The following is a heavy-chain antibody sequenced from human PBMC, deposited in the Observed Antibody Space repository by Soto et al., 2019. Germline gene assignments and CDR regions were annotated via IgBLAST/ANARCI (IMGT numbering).Heavy chain of an antibody. CDR2: VIPIFGKP. Sequence: QVQLVQSGAEVKKSGYPVKVSCTASGCTFSSYSINWVRQAPGQGLEWMGGVIPIFGKPTYAQKFQGRLTITGDKSTSTAYMGLTSLRYGDTAVYYCARERAYFYVMDVWGQGTAVTVSS. CDR1: GCTFSSYS. J-gene: IGHJ6*02. V-gene: IGHV1-69*06. CDR3: ARERAYFYVMDV.